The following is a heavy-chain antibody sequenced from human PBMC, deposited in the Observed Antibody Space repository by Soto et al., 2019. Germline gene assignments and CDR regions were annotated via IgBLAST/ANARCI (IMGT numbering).Heavy chain of an antibody. CDR3: ARVEAVAGLYNYHGLDV. Sequence: QVQLVQSGAEVKKPGSSVKVSCKVSGGTFSNYAIDWVRLAPGHGLEWMGGIVPIFGTTYYTQKFQGRATFIAADSTTTAYLEMSGLGSEDTAIYYCARVEAVAGLYNYHGLDVWGQGTAVTVSS. CDR1: GGTFSNYA. V-gene: IGHV1-69*12. J-gene: IGHJ6*02. D-gene: IGHD6-19*01. CDR2: IVPIFGTT.